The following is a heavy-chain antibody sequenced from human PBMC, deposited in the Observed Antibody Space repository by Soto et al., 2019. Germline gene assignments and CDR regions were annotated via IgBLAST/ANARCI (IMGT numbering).Heavy chain of an antibody. Sequence: ASETLSLTCASSSVSISSSNWWSWVRQPPGKGLEWIGENYPSGSTNYNPSLKSRVTISVDKSKNQFSLKLSSVAAADTAVYYCARARRGGSTSRSFDYWGQGTLVTV. CDR3: ARARRGGSTSRSFDY. D-gene: IGHD2-2*01. V-gene: IGHV4-4*02. CDR2: NYPSGST. CDR1: SVSISSSNW. J-gene: IGHJ4*02.